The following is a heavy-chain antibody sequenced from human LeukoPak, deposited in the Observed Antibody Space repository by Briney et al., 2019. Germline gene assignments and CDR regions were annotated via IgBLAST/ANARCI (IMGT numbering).Heavy chain of an antibody. V-gene: IGHV3-74*01. CDR1: GFTFSSYW. D-gene: IGHD3-22*01. CDR2: INSDGSST. Sequence: GGSLRLSCAAFGFTFSSYWMHWVRQAPGKGLVWVSRINSDGSSTSYADSVKGRFTISRDNAKNTLYLQMNSLRAEDTAVYYCASGTNYYDSSGYYYYWGQGTLVTVSS. CDR3: ASGTNYYDSSGYYYY. J-gene: IGHJ4*02.